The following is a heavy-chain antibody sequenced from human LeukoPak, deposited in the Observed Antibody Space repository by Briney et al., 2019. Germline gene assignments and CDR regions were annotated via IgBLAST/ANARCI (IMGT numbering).Heavy chain of an antibody. V-gene: IGHV4-59*13. CDR2: IYYSGST. J-gene: IGHJ3*02. CDR1: GGSISSYY. Sequence: SETLSLTCTVSGGSISSYYLSWIRQPPGKGLEWIGYIYYSGSTNYNPSLKSRVTISVDTSKNQFSLKLSSVTAADTAVYYCARVDRVEAFDIWGQGTMVTVSS. CDR3: ARVDRVEAFDI. D-gene: IGHD3-9*01.